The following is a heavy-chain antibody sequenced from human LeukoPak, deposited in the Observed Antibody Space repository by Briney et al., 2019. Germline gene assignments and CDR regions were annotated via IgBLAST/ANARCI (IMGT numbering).Heavy chain of an antibody. D-gene: IGHD1-26*01. CDR3: ARDQGGSYWRRFDY. CDR1: GGSFSGYY. J-gene: IGHJ4*02. V-gene: IGHV4-34*01. CDR2: INHSGST. Sequence: SETLSLTCAVYGGSFSGYYWSWIRQPPGKGLEWIGEINHSGSTNYNPSLKSRVTISVDTAKNQFSLKLSSVTAADTAVYYCARDQGGSYWRRFDYWGQGTLVTVSS.